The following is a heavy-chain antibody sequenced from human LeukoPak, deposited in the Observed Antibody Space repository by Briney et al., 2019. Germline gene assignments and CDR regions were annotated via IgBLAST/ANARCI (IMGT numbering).Heavy chain of an antibody. CDR2: ITSSNNYI. Sequence: GGSLRLSCAASGFTFSRYSMNWVRQAPGKGLEWVSSITSSNNYIYYGDSVKGRFTISRDDAKNSLFLQMNSLRAEDTATYYCARGEFGDYYYFYMDVWGKGTTVTVSS. D-gene: IGHD2/OR15-2a*01. CDR3: ARGEFGDYYYFYMDV. J-gene: IGHJ6*03. CDR1: GFTFSRYS. V-gene: IGHV3-21*01.